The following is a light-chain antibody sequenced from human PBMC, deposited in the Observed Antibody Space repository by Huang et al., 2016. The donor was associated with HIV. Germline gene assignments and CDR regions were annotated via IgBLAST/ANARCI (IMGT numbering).Light chain of an antibody. V-gene: IGKV1-13*02. CDR3: QQLRSYPLT. J-gene: IGKJ4*01. CDR1: QAIGHS. Sequence: AIQLTQSPSSVSASVGDRVTVTCRASQAIGHSLAWYQTKPWKAPKLLIYSGSILQSGVSPRVSGNGSGTDFSLTISSLRSEDFATYFCQQLRSYPLTFGGGTDV. CDR2: SGS.